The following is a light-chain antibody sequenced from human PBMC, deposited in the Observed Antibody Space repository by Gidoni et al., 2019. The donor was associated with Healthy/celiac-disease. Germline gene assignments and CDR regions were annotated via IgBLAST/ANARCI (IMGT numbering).Light chain of an antibody. CDR2: AAS. CDR3: QQSYSTLTYT. V-gene: IGKV1-39*01. Sequence: DIQMTQSPPSLSASVGDRVTITCRASQSISSYLNWYQQKPGKAPKLLIYAASSLQSGVPSRFSGSGSGTDFTLTISSLQPEDFATYYCQQSYSTLTYTFGQGTKLEIK. J-gene: IGKJ2*01. CDR1: QSISSY.